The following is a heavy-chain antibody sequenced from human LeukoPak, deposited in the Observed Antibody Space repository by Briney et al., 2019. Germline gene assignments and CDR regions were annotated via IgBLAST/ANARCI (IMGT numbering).Heavy chain of an antibody. J-gene: IGHJ4*02. V-gene: IGHV3-23*01. Sequence: GGSLRLSCEASGFPFSSYVMSWVRQAPGKGLEWIAYINHNAEMILYPDFVKGRFTISRDNSKNTLYLQVDTLRAEDTAVYYCAKPLYDLWSTYFFDYGGQGTLVTVSS. D-gene: IGHD3-3*01. CDR2: INHNAEMI. CDR3: AKPLYDLWSTYFFDY. CDR1: GFPFSSYV.